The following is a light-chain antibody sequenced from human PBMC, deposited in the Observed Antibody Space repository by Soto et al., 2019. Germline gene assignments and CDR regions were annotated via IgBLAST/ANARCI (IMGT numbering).Light chain of an antibody. Sequence: SYELTQPPSVSVAPGKTAKITCEGDNIGSQSVHWYQQKPGQAPVLVIYYDTNRPSGIPERLSGSNSGNTATLTIRRVEAEDEADYSCQGGLSGSQRRVFGGGTKLTVL. V-gene: IGLV3-21*01. J-gene: IGLJ3*02. CDR1: NIGSQS. CDR2: YDT. CDR3: QGGLSGSQRRV.